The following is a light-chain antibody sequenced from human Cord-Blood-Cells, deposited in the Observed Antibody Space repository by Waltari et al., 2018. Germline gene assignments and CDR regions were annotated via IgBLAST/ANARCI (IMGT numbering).Light chain of an antibody. J-gene: IGKJ5*01. CDR1: PSVLYSSNNKNY. CDR2: WAS. CDR3: QQYYSTPIT. Sequence: DIVMTPAPESLAVSLGERAPIHCKSSPSVLYSSNNKNYLAWYQQKPGQPPKLLIYWASTRESGVPDRFSGSGSGTDFTLTISSLQAEDVAVYYCQQYYSTPITFGQGTQLEIK. V-gene: IGKV4-1*01.